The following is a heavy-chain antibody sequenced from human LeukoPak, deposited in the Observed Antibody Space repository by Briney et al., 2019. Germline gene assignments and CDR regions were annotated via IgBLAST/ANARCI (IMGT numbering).Heavy chain of an antibody. Sequence: SETLSLTCTVSGGSISSYYWSWVRQPPGKGLEWIGYIYYSGSTNYNPSLKSRVTISVDTSKNQFSLKLSSVTAADTAVYYCARVGSGRYFDNWGQGTLVTVSS. J-gene: IGHJ4*02. CDR3: ARVGSGRYFDN. CDR2: IYYSGST. V-gene: IGHV4-59*01. D-gene: IGHD3-10*01. CDR1: GGSISSYY.